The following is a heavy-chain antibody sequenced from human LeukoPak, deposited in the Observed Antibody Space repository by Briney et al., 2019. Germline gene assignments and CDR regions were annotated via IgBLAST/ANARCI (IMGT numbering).Heavy chain of an antibody. Sequence: PSETLFLTCTVSGGSISSYYWSWIRQPPGKGLEWIGYIYYSGSTNYNPSLKSRVTISVDTSKNQFSLKLSSVAAADTAVYYCARLDTAMVSGMDVWGQGTTVTVSS. CDR2: IYYSGST. CDR3: ARLDTAMVSGMDV. V-gene: IGHV4-59*01. J-gene: IGHJ6*02. CDR1: GGSISSYY. D-gene: IGHD5-18*01.